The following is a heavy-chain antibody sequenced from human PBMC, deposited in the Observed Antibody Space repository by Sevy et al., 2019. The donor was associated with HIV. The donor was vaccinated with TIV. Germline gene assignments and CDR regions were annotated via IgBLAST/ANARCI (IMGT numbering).Heavy chain of an antibody. CDR2: ISNSGTTI. CDR3: ARDLPPSATTVAHFDC. J-gene: IGHJ4*02. Sequence: GGSLRLSCAASGFSFSSYEMNWVRQAPGKGLEWVSYISNSGTTISYSDSVRVRFTISRDNARNLLYLQMNSLRAEDTAVYYCARDLPPSATTVAHFDCWGQGTLVTVSS. V-gene: IGHV3-48*03. CDR1: GFSFSSYE. D-gene: IGHD4-17*01.